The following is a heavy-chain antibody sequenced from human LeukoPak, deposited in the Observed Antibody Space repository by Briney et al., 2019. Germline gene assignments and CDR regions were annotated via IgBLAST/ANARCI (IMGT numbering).Heavy chain of an antibody. CDR2: IYSGGSS. Sequence: GGSLRLSCAASGFTVSSNYMSWVRQAPGKGLEWVSLIYSGGSSYYADSVKGRFTISRDNSKNTLYLQMNSLRAEDTAVYYCARNRGYQLLPDYYYYMDVWGKGITVTVSS. CDR1: GFTVSSNY. V-gene: IGHV3-53*01. J-gene: IGHJ6*03. D-gene: IGHD2-2*01. CDR3: ARNRGYQLLPDYYYYMDV.